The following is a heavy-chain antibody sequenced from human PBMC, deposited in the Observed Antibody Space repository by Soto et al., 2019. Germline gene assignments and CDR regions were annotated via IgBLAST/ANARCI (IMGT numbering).Heavy chain of an antibody. CDR2: IDWDDDK. Sequence: TLSLTCSVSGGSVSTFYCSWIRQPPGKALEWLALIDWDDDKYYSTSLKTRLTISKDTSKNQVVLTMTNMDPVDTATYYCARIYYGDPDYWGQGTLVTVSS. D-gene: IGHD4-17*01. V-gene: IGHV2-70*01. CDR1: GGSVSTFY. J-gene: IGHJ4*02. CDR3: ARIYYGDPDY.